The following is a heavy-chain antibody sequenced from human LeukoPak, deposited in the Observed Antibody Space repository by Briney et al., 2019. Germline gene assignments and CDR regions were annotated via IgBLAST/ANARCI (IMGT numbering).Heavy chain of an antibody. V-gene: IGHV3-21*01. D-gene: IGHD5-24*01. CDR3: ARDLLVPRGLVHRWLQSTEDIDY. CDR1: GFTFSSYS. Sequence: GGSLRLSCAASGFTFSSYSMNWVRQAPGKGLEWVSAISSSSSYIYYADSVKGRFTISRDNAKNSLYLQMNSLRAEDTAVYYCARDLLVPRGLVHRWLQSTEDIDYWGQGTLVTVSS. CDR2: ISSSSSYI. J-gene: IGHJ4*02.